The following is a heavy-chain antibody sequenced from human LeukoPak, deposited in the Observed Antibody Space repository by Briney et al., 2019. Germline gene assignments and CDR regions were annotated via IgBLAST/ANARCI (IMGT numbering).Heavy chain of an antibody. CDR2: IYYSGST. Sequence: SETLSLTCTVSGGSISSHYWSWIRQPPGKGLEWIGYIYYSGSTNYNPSLKSRVTISVDTSKNQFSLKLSSVTAADTAVYYCARSSGLYSSTPMDVWGKGTTVTVSS. J-gene: IGHJ6*03. CDR3: ARSSGLYSSTPMDV. V-gene: IGHV4-59*11. CDR1: GGSISSHY. D-gene: IGHD6-13*01.